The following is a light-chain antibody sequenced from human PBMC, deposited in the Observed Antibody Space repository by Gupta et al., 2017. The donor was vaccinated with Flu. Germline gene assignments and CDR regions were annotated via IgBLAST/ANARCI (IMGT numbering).Light chain of an antibody. CDR1: QSVSNSY. CDR3: QHYGSSPFA. J-gene: IGKJ5*01. Sequence: ERATPSCRASQSVSNSYLAWYQQKPGQAPRLLIYGASSRATGIPDRFSGSGSGTDFTLTISRLEPEDFAVYFCQHYGSSPFAFGQGTRLEIK. CDR2: GAS. V-gene: IGKV3-20*01.